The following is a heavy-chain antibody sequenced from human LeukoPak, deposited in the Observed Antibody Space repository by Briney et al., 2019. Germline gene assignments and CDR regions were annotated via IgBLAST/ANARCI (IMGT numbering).Heavy chain of an antibody. CDR1: GGSISSSSYY. Sequence: SETLSLTCTVSGGSISSSSYYWGWIRQPPWKGLEWIGSIYYSGSTYYNPSLKSRVTISVDTSKNQFSLKLSSVAAADTAVYYCARGPFGRRSGYLGPYYFDYWGQGTLVTVSS. CDR3: ARGPFGRRSGYLGPYYFDY. CDR2: IYYSGST. J-gene: IGHJ4*02. D-gene: IGHD3-3*01. V-gene: IGHV4-39*01.